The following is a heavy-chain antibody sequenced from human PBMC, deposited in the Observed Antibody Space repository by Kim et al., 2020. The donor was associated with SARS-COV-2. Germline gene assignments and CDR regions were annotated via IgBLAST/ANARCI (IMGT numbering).Heavy chain of an antibody. CDR3: ATNPHVIRVGFDN. CDR2: INYSGNT. D-gene: IGHD2-8*02. V-gene: IGHV4-34*01. J-gene: IGHJ4*02. CDR1: GGSFSAYY. Sequence: SETLSLTCAVSGGSFSAYYLTWIRQPPGKGLEWIGEINYSGNTKSIPSLKSRVTISVDSSKNQFSLRLSSVTAADTAVYYCATNPHVIRVGFDNWGQGT.